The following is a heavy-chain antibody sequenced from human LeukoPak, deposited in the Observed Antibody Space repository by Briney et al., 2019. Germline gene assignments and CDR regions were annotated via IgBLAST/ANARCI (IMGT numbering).Heavy chain of an antibody. V-gene: IGHV4-31*03. CDR2: IYYSGST. CDR3: ARVELRNPRLDY. J-gene: IGHJ4*02. CDR1: GGSISSGGYY. D-gene: IGHD1-7*01. Sequence: SQTLSLTCTVSGGSISSGGYYWSWIRQHPGKGLEWIGYIYYSGSTYYNPSLKSRVTISVDTSKNQFSLKLSSVTAADTAVYYCARVELRNPRLDYWGQGTLVTVSS.